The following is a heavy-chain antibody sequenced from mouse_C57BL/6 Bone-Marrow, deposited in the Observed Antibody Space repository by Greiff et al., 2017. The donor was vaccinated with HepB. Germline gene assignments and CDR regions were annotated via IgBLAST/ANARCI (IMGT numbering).Heavy chain of an antibody. CDR3: AIYYGSSYRYFDY. Sequence: VQLQQSGAELVKPGASVKMSCKASGYTFTSYWITWVKQRPGQGLEWIGDIYPGSGSTNYNEKFKSKATLTVDTSSSTAYMQLSSLTSEDSAVYYCAIYYGSSYRYFDYWGQGTTLTVSS. V-gene: IGHV1-55*01. D-gene: IGHD1-1*01. J-gene: IGHJ2*01. CDR2: IYPGSGST. CDR1: GYTFTSYW.